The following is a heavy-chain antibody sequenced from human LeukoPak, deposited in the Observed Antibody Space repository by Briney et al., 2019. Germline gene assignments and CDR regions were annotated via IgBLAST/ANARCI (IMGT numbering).Heavy chain of an antibody. Sequence: SETLSLTCTVSGGSISSGDYYWSWIRQPPGKGLEWIGYIYYSGSTYYNPSLKSRVTISVDTSKNQFSLKLSSVTAADTAVYYCARDRSGYDPYYFDYWGQGTLVTVSS. CDR2: IYYSGST. D-gene: IGHD5-12*01. CDR3: ARDRSGYDPYYFDY. V-gene: IGHV4-30-4*01. J-gene: IGHJ4*02. CDR1: GGSISSGDYY.